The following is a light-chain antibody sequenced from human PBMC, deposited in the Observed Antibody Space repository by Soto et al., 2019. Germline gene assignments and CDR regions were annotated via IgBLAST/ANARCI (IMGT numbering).Light chain of an antibody. CDR3: QQYGSSPLCT. CDR1: QSVSSSY. CDR2: GAS. V-gene: IGKV3-20*01. Sequence: EIVLTQSPGTLSLSPGERATLSYRASQSVSSSYLAWYQQKPGQAPRLLIYGASSRATGIPDRFSGSGSGTDFTLTISRLEPEDFAVYYCQQYGSSPLCTFGQGTKLEIK. J-gene: IGKJ2*02.